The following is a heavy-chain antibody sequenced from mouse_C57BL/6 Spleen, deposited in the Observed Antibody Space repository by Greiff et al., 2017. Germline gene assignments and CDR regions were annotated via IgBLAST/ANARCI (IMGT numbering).Heavy chain of an antibody. CDR1: GYSITSGYD. Sequence: EVQLVESGPGMVKPSQSLSLTCTVTGYSITSGYDWHWIRHFPGNKLEWMGYISYSGSTNYNPSLKSRISITHDTSKNHFFLKLNSVTTEDTATYYCARENYGSAMDYWGQGTSVTVSS. V-gene: IGHV3-1*01. CDR2: ISYSGST. D-gene: IGHD1-1*01. CDR3: ARENYGSAMDY. J-gene: IGHJ4*01.